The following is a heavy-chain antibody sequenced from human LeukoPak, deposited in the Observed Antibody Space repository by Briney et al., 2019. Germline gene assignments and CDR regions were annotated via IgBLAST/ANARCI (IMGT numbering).Heavy chain of an antibody. V-gene: IGHV3-30*02. Sequence: GGSLRLSCAASGFTFSSYGMHWVRQAPGKGLEWVAFIRYDGSNKYYADSVKGRFTISRDNAKNFLYLQMNSLRAEDTAVYYCARTYYDILTGYNPYFDYWGQGILVTVSS. CDR3: ARTYYDILTGYNPYFDY. J-gene: IGHJ4*02. D-gene: IGHD3-9*01. CDR2: IRYDGSNK. CDR1: GFTFSSYG.